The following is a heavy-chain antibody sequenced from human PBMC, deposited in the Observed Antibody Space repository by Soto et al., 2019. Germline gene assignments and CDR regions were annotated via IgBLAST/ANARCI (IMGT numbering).Heavy chain of an antibody. Sequence: ASVKVSCKASGYTFTSYGTSWVRQAPGQGLEWMGWISAYNGNTNYAQKLQGRVTMTTDTSTSTAYMELRSLRSDDTAVYYCARDRRYDFWSGYSSKFDYWGQGTLVTVSS. D-gene: IGHD3-3*01. V-gene: IGHV1-18*01. CDR3: ARDRRYDFWSGYSSKFDY. J-gene: IGHJ4*02. CDR2: ISAYNGNT. CDR1: GYTFTSYG.